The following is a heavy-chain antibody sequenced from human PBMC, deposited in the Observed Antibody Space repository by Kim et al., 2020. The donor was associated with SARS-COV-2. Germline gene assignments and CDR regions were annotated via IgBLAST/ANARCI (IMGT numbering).Heavy chain of an antibody. CDR1: GGSINNSAYY. CDR2: VSHIGGT. J-gene: IGHJ4*02. Sequence: SETLSLTCSVSGGSINNSAYYWAWIRQPPGKGLEWLGTVSHIGGTYYNTSLTSRLTISVDTSKNQFSLKLGSVTAAYTAVYFCARNDHRSGTFFDFWGQG. D-gene: IGHD1-1*01. CDR3: ARNDHRSGTFFDF. V-gene: IGHV4-39*01.